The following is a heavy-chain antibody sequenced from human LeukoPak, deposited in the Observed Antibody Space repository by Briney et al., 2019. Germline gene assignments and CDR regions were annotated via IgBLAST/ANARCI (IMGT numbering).Heavy chain of an antibody. CDR2: LFGSGGST. CDR3: AKDRWVGHSSSWYGY. CDR1: GFTFRGWA. Sequence: GGSLRLSYAASGFTFRGWALSGVAQPPGRGWGGVSPLFGSGGSTYYADSMKGRFTISRDNSKNTLYLQMNSLRAEDTAVYYCAKDRWVGHSSSWYGYWGQGTLVTVSS. D-gene: IGHD6-13*01. V-gene: IGHV3-23*01. J-gene: IGHJ4*02.